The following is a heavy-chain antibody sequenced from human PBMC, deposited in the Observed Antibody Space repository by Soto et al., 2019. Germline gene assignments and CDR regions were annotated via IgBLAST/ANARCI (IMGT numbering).Heavy chain of an antibody. CDR1: GGSVGTGYYY. CDR3: AREGCGGGACYTGYRLWTDS. D-gene: IGHD2-21*02. V-gene: IGHV4-61*01. CDR2: VYYNGGT. J-gene: IGHJ4*02. Sequence: ASETLSLTCTVSGGSVGTGYYYWSWIRQSPGKRLEWIGPVYYNGGTNYNPSLQGRVIISKHPSKNQFSLTLSSLTTADTAMDYCAREGCGGGACYTGYRLWTDSWGQGTLVAVSS.